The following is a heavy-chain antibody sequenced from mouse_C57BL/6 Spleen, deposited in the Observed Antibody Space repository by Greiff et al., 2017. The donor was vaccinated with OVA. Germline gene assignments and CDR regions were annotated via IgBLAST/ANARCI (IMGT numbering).Heavy chain of an antibody. CDR1: GFTFSDYG. D-gene: IGHD4-1*01. V-gene: IGHV5-17*01. CDR2: ISSGSSTI. Sequence: EVQGVESGGGLVKPGGSLKLSCAASGFTFSDYGMHWVRQAPEKGLEWVAYISSGSSTIYYADTVKGRFTIARDNAKNTLFLQMTSLRSEDTAMYYCANTGDWYFDVWGTGTTVTVSS. J-gene: IGHJ1*03. CDR3: ANTGDWYFDV.